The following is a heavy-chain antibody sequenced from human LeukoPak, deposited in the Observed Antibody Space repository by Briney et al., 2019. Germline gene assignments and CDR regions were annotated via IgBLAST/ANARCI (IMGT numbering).Heavy chain of an antibody. CDR3: ARGPVRTHGMDV. J-gene: IGHJ6*02. V-gene: IGHV1-8*01. Sequence: ASVKVSSKASGYTFSSYDINWVRQATGQGLEWMGWKNPNSGRTGFAQKFQGRLTMTTDTSISTAYMELSSLTSEDTAVYYCARGPVRTHGMDVWGQGTTVTVSS. CDR2: KNPNSGRT. CDR1: GYTFSSYD.